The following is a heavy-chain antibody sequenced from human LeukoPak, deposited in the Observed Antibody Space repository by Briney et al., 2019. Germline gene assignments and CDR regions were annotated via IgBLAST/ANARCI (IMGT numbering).Heavy chain of an antibody. CDR2: ISSSSSTI. D-gene: IGHD6-19*01. V-gene: IGHV3-48*01. CDR3: AKGGGWLYYFDY. CDR1: GFTFSSYS. Sequence: GGSLRLSCAASGFTFSSYSMNWVRQAPGKGLEWVSYISSSSSTIYYADSVKGRFTISRDNSKNTLYLQMNSLRAEDTAVYYCAKGGGWLYYFDYWGQGTRVTVSS. J-gene: IGHJ4*02.